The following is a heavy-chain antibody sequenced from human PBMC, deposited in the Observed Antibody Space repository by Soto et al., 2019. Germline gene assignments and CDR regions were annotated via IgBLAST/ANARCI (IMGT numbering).Heavy chain of an antibody. Sequence: AXVKVSCKASGYTFTTYDIHWVRQATGQGLEWMGWMNPNNGNTGYAQRFQGRVTMTRNTSIGTAYMELSSLISEDTAVYYCARVGLRSPLYYYYYMDVWGKGTTVTVYS. CDR1: GYTFTTYD. CDR2: MNPNNGNT. CDR3: ARVGLRSPLYYYYYMDV. V-gene: IGHV1-8*01. J-gene: IGHJ6*03. D-gene: IGHD2-21*02.